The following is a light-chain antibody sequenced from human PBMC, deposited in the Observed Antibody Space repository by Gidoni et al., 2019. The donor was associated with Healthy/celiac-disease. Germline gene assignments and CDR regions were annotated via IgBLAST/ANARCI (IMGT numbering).Light chain of an antibody. CDR3: QQYYSTPLT. Sequence: DIVMTQSPDYLAASLGERATINCKSSQSVLYSSNNKNYLAWYQQKPGQPPKLLIYWASTRESGVPYRFSGSGSGTDFTLTSSSLQAEDVAVYYCQQYYSTPLTFGGGTKVEIK. V-gene: IGKV4-1*01. CDR2: WAS. J-gene: IGKJ4*01. CDR1: QSVLYSSNNKNY.